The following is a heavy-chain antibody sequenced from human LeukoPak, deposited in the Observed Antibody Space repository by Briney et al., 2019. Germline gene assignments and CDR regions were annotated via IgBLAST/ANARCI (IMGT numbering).Heavy chain of an antibody. D-gene: IGHD3-10*01. Sequence: GASVKVSCKASGGTFSSYAISWVRQAPGQGLVWMGGIIPIFGTANYAQKFQGRVTITTDESTSTAYMELSSLRSEDTAVYYCAINFYGSGSYWDYWGRGTLVTVSS. CDR1: GGTFSSYA. CDR3: AINFYGSGSYWDY. J-gene: IGHJ4*02. CDR2: IIPIFGTA. V-gene: IGHV1-69*05.